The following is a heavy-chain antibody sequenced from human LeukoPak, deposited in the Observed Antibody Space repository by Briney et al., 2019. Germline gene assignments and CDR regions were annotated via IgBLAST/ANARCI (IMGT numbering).Heavy chain of an antibody. CDR2: INHSGST. CDR1: GGSFSGYY. V-gene: IGHV4-34*01. J-gene: IGHJ5*02. CDR3: ARHRGYYDSSGYPAVGWFDP. Sequence: SETLSLTCAVYGGSFSGYYWSWIRQPPGKGLEWIGEINHSGSTNYNPSLKSRVTISVDTSKNQFSLKLSPVTAADTAVYYCARHRGYYDSSGYPAVGWFDPWGQGTLVTVSS. D-gene: IGHD3-22*01.